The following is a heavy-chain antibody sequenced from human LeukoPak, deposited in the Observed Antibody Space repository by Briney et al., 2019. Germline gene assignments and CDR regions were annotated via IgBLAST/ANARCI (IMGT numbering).Heavy chain of an antibody. CDR3: ARAVGSSESNWFDP. CDR1: GGSISSGSYY. J-gene: IGHJ5*02. V-gene: IGHV4-61*02. Sequence: SQTLSLTCTVSGGSISSGSYYWSWIRQPAGKGLEWIGRIYTSGSTNYNPSLKSRLTISVDRSKNQFSLMLRSVTAADTAVYYCARAVGSSESNWFDPWGQGTLATVSS. CDR2: IYTSGST. D-gene: IGHD1-26*01.